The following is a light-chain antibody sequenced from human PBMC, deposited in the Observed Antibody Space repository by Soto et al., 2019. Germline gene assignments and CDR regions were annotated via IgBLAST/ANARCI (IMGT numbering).Light chain of an antibody. V-gene: IGKV3-20*01. J-gene: IGKJ5*01. CDR2: GAS. CDR3: QQYGSSPVT. Sequence: PGDRATLSCRASQSVSNNFLAWYQQKPGQAPRLLIHGASTRGSGIPDSFSGSGSGTDFILTISRLEPEDFAVYYCQQYGSSPVTFGQGTRLDIK. CDR1: QSVSNNF.